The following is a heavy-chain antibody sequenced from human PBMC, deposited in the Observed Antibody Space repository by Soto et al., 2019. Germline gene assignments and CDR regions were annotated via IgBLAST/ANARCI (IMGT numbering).Heavy chain of an antibody. J-gene: IGHJ6*02. CDR2: IDYRGNT. CDR1: GDSISSSYY. V-gene: IGHV4-39*01. Sequence: QLQLHESGPGLVKPSETLSLTCTVSGDSISSSYYWGWIRQPPGKGLEWIANIDYRGNTFYKPSLKSRVTISVDTSKNQFSLRLTSVTAADTAVYFCARLPREFNAYCGVDVWGQGTTVTVSS. CDR3: ARLPREFNAYCGVDV. D-gene: IGHD3-10*01.